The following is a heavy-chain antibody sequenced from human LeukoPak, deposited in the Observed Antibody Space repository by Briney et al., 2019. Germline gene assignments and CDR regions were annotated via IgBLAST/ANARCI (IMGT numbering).Heavy chain of an antibody. V-gene: IGHV3-23*01. CDR3: AKTPATYYYDSSGLD. Sequence: GGSLRLSCAASGFTFSTYAMSRVRQAPGTGLEWVSAFGGGGNTYYADSVKGRFTISRDNSKNTLYLQMNSLRVEDTAVYYCAKTPATYYYDSSGLDWGQGTLVTVSS. D-gene: IGHD3-22*01. CDR2: FGGGGNT. CDR1: GFTFSTYA. J-gene: IGHJ4*02.